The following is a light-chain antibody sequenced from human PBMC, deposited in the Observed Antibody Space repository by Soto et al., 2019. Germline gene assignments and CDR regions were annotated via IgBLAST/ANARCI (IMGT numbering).Light chain of an antibody. Sequence: QSALTQPASVSGSPGQSITISCTGTSSDVGGYNYVSWYQHRPGKAPKLMIYDVSNRPSGVSNRFSGSKSGNTASLTISGLQAEDEADYYCNSYTSSSTHVVFGGGTKLTVL. J-gene: IGLJ2*01. CDR1: SSDVGGYNY. CDR3: NSYTSSSTHVV. V-gene: IGLV2-14*03. CDR2: DVS.